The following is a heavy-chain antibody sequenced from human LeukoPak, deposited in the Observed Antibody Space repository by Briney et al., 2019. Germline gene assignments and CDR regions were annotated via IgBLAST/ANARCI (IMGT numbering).Heavy chain of an antibody. CDR1: GYTFTSYG. V-gene: IGHV1-2*02. J-gene: IGHJ4*02. Sequence: ASVKVSCKASGYTFTSYGISWVRQAPGQGLEWMGWINPNSGGTNYAQKFQGRVTMTRDTSISTAYMELSRLRSDDTAVYYCARDRVSVVGATSDYWGQGTLVTVSS. CDR3: ARDRVSVVGATSDY. CDR2: INPNSGGT. D-gene: IGHD1-26*01.